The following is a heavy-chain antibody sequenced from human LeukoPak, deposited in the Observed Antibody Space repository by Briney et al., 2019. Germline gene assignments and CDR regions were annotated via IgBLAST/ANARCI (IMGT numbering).Heavy chain of an antibody. J-gene: IGHJ6*02. D-gene: IGHD4-17*01. V-gene: IGHV4-59*08. CDR3: ACLKTTVTTGGYYYYYGMDV. Sequence: VKPSETLSLTCTVSGGSISSYYWSWIRQPPGKGLEWIGYIHYSGSTNYNPSLKSRVTISVDTSKNQFSLKLSSVTAADTAVYYCACLKTTVTTGGYYYYYGMDVWGQGTTVTVSS. CDR2: IHYSGST. CDR1: GGSISSYY.